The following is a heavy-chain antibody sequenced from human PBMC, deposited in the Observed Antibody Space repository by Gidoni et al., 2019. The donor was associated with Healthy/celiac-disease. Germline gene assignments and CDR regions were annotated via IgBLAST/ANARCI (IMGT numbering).Heavy chain of an antibody. Sequence: EVQLLESGGGLVQPGGSLRLSCAASGFTFSSYAMTWVRQAPGKGLEWVSAISGSGGSTYYADSVKGRFTISRDNSKNTLYLQMNSLRAEDTAVYYCANTWSGPDAFDIWGQGTMVTVSS. CDR1: GFTFSSYA. D-gene: IGHD2-15*01. CDR3: ANTWSGPDAFDI. CDR2: ISGSGGST. V-gene: IGHV3-23*01. J-gene: IGHJ3*02.